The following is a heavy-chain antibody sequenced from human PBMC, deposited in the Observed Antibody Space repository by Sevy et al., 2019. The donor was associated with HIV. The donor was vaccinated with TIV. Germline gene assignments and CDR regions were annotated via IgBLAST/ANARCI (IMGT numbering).Heavy chain of an antibody. Sequence: GGSLRLSCAASGFSFSSYGMHWVRQAPGKGLEWLAVIWIDGSNEYYADSVKGGITISRDNAKNTLYIQMYSLRAEDTAVYYCARDLEFYGYREYGPAFNPDYWGRGTLVTVSS. J-gene: IGHJ4*02. CDR2: IWIDGSNE. CDR3: ARDLEFYGYREYGPAFNPDY. V-gene: IGHV3-33*01. D-gene: IGHD5-12*01. CDR1: GFSFSSYG.